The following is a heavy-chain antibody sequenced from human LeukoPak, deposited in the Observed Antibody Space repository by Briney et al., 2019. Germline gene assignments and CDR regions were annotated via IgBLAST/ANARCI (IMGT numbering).Heavy chain of an antibody. CDR3: ARRWIAAAGDNWFDP. J-gene: IGHJ5*02. D-gene: IGHD6-13*01. CDR1: GYTFTSYG. CDR2: ISAYNGNT. Sequence: ASVKVSCKASGYTFTSYGISWVRQAPGQGLEWMGWISAYNGNTNYAQKFQGRVTMNTDTSTSTAYMELRSVRSDDTAVYYCARRWIAAAGDNWFDPWGQGTLVTVSS. V-gene: IGHV1-18*01.